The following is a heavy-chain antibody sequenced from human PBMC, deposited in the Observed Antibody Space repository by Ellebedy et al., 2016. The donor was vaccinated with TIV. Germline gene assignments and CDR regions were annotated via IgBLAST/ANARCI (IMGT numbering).Heavy chain of an antibody. CDR3: AKGGGAIQYYYDSSGTY. Sequence: GGSLRLXXSASGFTFSNNAMHWVRQAPGKGLEYVSAITTKGGATYYADSVKGRFTISRDNFKNTLYLQMNSLRVEDMAVYYCAKGGGAIQYYYDSSGTYWGQGTLVTVSS. V-gene: IGHV3-64*04. J-gene: IGHJ4*02. D-gene: IGHD3-22*01. CDR1: GFTFSNNA. CDR2: ITTKGGAT.